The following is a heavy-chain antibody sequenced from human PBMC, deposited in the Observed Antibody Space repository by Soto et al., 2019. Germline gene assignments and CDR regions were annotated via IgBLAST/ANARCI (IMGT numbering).Heavy chain of an antibody. V-gene: IGHV1-69*01. D-gene: IGHD2-15*01. CDR1: GDSFSSYA. CDR2: IIPILTTA. J-gene: IGHJ4*02. CDR3: ARKAGGGNYYILDF. Sequence: QVQVVQSVAEVKKPGSSVKVSCKVSGDSFSSYAISWVRQAPGQGLEWMGGIIPILTTANYAQKFQDRVTITADESTSTAYMEVSSLTSEDTAVYYCARKAGGGNYYILDFWGQGTLVTVSS.